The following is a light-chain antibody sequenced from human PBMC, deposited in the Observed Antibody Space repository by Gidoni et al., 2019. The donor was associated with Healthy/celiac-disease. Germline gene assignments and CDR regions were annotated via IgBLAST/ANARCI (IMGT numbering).Light chain of an antibody. CDR3: AAWGDSLSGVV. CDR1: SSNIGSNY. J-gene: IGLJ2*01. CDR2: SNN. V-gene: IGLV1-47*02. Sequence: QSVLTQPPSASGTPGQRVTISCSGSSSNIGSNYVYWYQQLPGTAPKLLFYSNNQRPSGVPDRFSGSKSGTSASLAISGLRSEDEADYYCAAWGDSLSGVVFGGGTKLTVL.